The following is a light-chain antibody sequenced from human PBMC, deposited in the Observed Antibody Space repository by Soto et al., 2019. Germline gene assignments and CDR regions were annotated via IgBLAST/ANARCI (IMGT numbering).Light chain of an antibody. CDR1: QSVRSH. CDR2: GAS. V-gene: IGKV3-15*01. CDR3: QQYKNWPL. Sequence: IVMTQSPATLSVSPGEGVTLSCRASQSVRSHLAWYQQKPGQPHRLILYGASPRATGIPARFSGSGFGTEFTLTISSLQSEDFAVYYCQQYKNWPLFGQGTRLEIK. J-gene: IGKJ5*01.